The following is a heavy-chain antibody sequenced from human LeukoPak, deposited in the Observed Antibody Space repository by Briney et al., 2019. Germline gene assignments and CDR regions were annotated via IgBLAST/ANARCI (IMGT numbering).Heavy chain of an antibody. D-gene: IGHD3-10*01. Sequence: SETLSLTCIVSGGSISVYYWSWIRQPPGKGLEWNGYIYGGGSTNYNPSLKSRVTISIDTSKNQFSLRLSSVTAADTAVYYCARDRELGYWGQGALVTVPS. CDR3: ARDRELGY. CDR1: GGSISVYY. J-gene: IGHJ4*02. V-gene: IGHV4-59*01. CDR2: IYGGGST.